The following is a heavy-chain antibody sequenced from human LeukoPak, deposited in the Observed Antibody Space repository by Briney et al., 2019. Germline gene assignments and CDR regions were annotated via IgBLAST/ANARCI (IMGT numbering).Heavy chain of an antibody. J-gene: IGHJ4*02. CDR1: GFSLSDHY. V-gene: IGHV3-72*01. CDR2: TRNNANSYST. CDR3: ARASPLAIDY. Sequence: GGSLRLSCAASGFSLSDHYMDWVRQAPGKGLEWVGRTRNNANSYSTDYAASVRGRFTISRDDSENSMYLQMYSMKTEDTAVYYCARASPLAIDYWGQGTQVTVSS.